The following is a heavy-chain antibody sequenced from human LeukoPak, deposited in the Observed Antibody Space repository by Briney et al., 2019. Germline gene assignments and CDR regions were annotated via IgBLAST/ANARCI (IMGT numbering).Heavy chain of an antibody. CDR1: GGSISSYY. D-gene: IGHD3-9*01. Sequence: SETLSLTCTVSGGSISSYYWSWIRQPPGKGLEWIGYIYYSGSTNYNPSLKSRVTISVATSKNQFSLKLSSVTAADTAVYYCASHPLYYDILTGYSGYNWFDPWGQGTLVTVSS. CDR3: ASHPLYYDILTGYSGYNWFDP. V-gene: IGHV4-59*01. J-gene: IGHJ5*02. CDR2: IYYSGST.